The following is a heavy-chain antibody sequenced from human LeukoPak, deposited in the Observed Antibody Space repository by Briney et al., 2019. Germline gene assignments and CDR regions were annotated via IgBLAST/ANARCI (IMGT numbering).Heavy chain of an antibody. D-gene: IGHD4-23*01. Sequence: SETLSLTCTVSGGSISSSSYYWGWIRQPPGKGLEWIGYIYYSGSTNYNPSLKSRVTISVDTSKNQFSLKLSSVTAADTAVYYCARLYGGNSASNDYWGQGTLVTVSS. J-gene: IGHJ4*02. CDR1: GGSISSSSYY. CDR2: IYYSGST. CDR3: ARLYGGNSASNDY. V-gene: IGHV4-61*05.